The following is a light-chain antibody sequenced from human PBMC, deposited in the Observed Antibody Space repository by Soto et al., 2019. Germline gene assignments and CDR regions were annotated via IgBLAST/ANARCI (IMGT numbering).Light chain of an antibody. V-gene: IGLV2-14*01. CDR3: TSYTSISTYV. CDR2: DVT. Sequence: QSALTQPASVSGPPGQSITISCTGTSSDVSAYNYVSWYQHHPGKAPRLVIYDVTNRPSGISDRFSGSKSGNTASLTISGLLAEDEADYYCTSYTSISTYVFGTGTKLTVL. J-gene: IGLJ1*01. CDR1: SSDVSAYNY.